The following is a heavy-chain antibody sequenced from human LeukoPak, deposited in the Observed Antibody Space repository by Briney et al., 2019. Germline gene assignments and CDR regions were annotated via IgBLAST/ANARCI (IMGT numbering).Heavy chain of an antibody. CDR3: ARGYYDFWSGYYNGNWFDP. CDR2: IYYSGST. Sequence: PSETLSPTCTVSGGSISSSSYYWGWIRQPPGKGLEWIGSIYYSGSTYYNPSLKSRVTISVDTSKNQFSLKLSSVTAADTAVYYCARGYYDFWSGYYNGNWFDPWGQGTLVTVSS. V-gene: IGHV4-39*07. J-gene: IGHJ5*02. D-gene: IGHD3-3*01. CDR1: GGSISSSSYY.